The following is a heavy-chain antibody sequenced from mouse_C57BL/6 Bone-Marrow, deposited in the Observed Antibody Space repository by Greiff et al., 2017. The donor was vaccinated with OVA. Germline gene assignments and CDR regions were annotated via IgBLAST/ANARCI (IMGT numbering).Heavy chain of an antibody. J-gene: IGHJ3*01. D-gene: IGHD2-3*01. Sequence: VQLQESGPELVKPGASVKMSCKASGYTFTDYNMHWVKQSHGKSLEWIGYINPNNGGTRYNQKFKGKATLTVNKSSSTAYMELRSLTSEDSAVYYCARGWLLQRFAYWGQGTLVTVSA. V-gene: IGHV1-22*01. CDR3: ARGWLLQRFAY. CDR1: GYTFTDYN. CDR2: INPNNGGT.